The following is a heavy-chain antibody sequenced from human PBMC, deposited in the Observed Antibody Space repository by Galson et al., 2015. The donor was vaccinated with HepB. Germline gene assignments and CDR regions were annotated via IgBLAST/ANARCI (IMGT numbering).Heavy chain of an antibody. CDR3: ARARYSSSWTYFDY. Sequence: SLRLSCAASGFTFSSYAMHWVRQAPGKGLEWVAVISYDGSNKYYADSVKGRFTISRDNSKNTLYLQMNSLRAEDTAVYYCARARYSSSWTYFDYWGQGTLVTVSS. CDR1: GFTFSSYA. V-gene: IGHV3-30-3*01. CDR2: ISYDGSNK. J-gene: IGHJ4*02. D-gene: IGHD6-13*01.